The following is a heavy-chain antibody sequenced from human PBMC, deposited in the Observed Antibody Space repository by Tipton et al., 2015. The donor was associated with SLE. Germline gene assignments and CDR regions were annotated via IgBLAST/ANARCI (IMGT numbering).Heavy chain of an antibody. CDR1: GYIFTSYQ. J-gene: IGHJ3*02. Sequence: QLVQSGPEVKKPGASVKVSCKASGYIFTSYQIHWVRQAPGQGLEWMGMINPSGGPTTNAQKFKGRVTLTKDTSTSTASMQLTSLRSEDTAVYYCARDGGDIVLVPASVRKAFDIWGQGTMVTVSS. V-gene: IGHV1-46*01. D-gene: IGHD2-2*01. CDR2: INPSGGPT. CDR3: ARDGGDIVLVPASVRKAFDI.